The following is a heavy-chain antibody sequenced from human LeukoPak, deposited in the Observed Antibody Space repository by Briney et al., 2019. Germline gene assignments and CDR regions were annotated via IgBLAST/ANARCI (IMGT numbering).Heavy chain of an antibody. J-gene: IGHJ4*02. CDR1: GYSISSGYY. D-gene: IGHD6-6*01. V-gene: IGHV4-38-2*02. CDR2: NYHSGST. Sequence: SETLSLTCTVSGYSISSGYYWGRIRQPPGKGLEWIGSNYHSGSTYYNPSLKSRVTISVDTSKNQFSLKLSSVTAADTAVYYCARAVAARRIDYWGQGTLVTVSS. CDR3: ARAVAARRIDY.